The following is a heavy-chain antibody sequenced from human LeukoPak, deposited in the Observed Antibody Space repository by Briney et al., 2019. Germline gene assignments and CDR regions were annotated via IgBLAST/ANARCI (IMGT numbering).Heavy chain of an antibody. D-gene: IGHD3-22*01. CDR1: GFTFSSYW. Sequence: GGSLRLSCAASGFTFSSYWMSWVRQAPGKGLEWVANIKQDGSEKYYVDSVKGRFTISRDNAKNSLYLQMNSLRAEDTAVYYCARVRYDGSGYYSIYDYWGQGTLVTVSS. CDR2: IKQDGSEK. J-gene: IGHJ4*02. CDR3: ARVRYDGSGYYSIYDY. V-gene: IGHV3-7*01.